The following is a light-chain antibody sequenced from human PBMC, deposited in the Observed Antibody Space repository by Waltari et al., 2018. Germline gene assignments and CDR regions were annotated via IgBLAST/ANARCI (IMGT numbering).Light chain of an antibody. Sequence: QSALTQPASVSGSPGQSITISCTGTSSDVGNYNFVSWYQQHPDKAPKLIIYKVSERPSGVSNRFSGSKSDNTASLTISGLQAEDEAHYYCCSYTDGNTLVFGGGTKLTVL. CDR2: KVS. CDR1: SSDVGNYNF. J-gene: IGLJ2*01. CDR3: CSYTDGNTLV. V-gene: IGLV2-23*02.